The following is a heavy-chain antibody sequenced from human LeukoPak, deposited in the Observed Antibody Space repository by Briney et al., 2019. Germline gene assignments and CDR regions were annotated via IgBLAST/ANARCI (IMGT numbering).Heavy chain of an antibody. CDR1: EFTVSGTY. Sequence: GGSLRLSCAASEFTVSGTYMSWVRQAAGKGWEWVSTIYDAGSTSYADSVKGRFTISRDNSKNTLFLQMNSLRADDTALYYCAGATKWLAHDFWGQGTLVTVSS. J-gene: IGHJ4*02. D-gene: IGHD6-19*01. V-gene: IGHV3-53*01. CDR3: AGATKWLAHDF. CDR2: IYDAGST.